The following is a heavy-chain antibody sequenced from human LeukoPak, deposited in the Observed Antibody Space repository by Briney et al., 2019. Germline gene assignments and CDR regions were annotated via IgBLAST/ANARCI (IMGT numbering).Heavy chain of an antibody. D-gene: IGHD3/OR15-3a*01. Sequence: SETLSLTCTVSGGSISSYQWSWIRQPAGKGLEWIGRIYTSGSTNYNPSLRSRVTMSVDTSKNQFSLKLSSVTAADTAVYYCARHLRWTTLDYWGQGTLVTVSS. CDR1: GGSISSYQ. CDR2: IYTSGST. J-gene: IGHJ4*02. CDR3: ARHLRWTTLDY. V-gene: IGHV4-4*07.